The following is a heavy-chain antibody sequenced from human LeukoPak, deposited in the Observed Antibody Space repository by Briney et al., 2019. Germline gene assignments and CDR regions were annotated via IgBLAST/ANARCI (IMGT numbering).Heavy chain of an antibody. V-gene: IGHV3-30*18. CDR1: GFTFSSYG. J-gene: IGHJ6*02. CDR3: AKGDTMIVDKYYYYGMDV. Sequence: PGGSLRLSCAASGFTFSSYGMHWVRLAPGKGLEWVAVISYDGSNKHYADSVKGRFTISRDNSKNTLYLQMNSLRAEDTAVYYCAKGDTMIVDKYYYYGMDVWGQGTTVTVSS. D-gene: IGHD3-22*01. CDR2: ISYDGSNK.